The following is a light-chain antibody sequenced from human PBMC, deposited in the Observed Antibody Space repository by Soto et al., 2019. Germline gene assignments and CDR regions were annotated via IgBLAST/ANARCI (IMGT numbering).Light chain of an antibody. CDR3: QSYDSSLSGSL. CDR2: GNS. V-gene: IGLV1-40*01. CDR1: XXXXGAGYD. J-gene: IGLJ2*01. Sequence: QSVLTQPPSVSGXXXXRVXXXXXGXXXXXGAGYDVHWYQQLPGTAPKLLIHGNSNRPSGVPVRFSGSKSGTSASLAISGLQAEDEADYYCQSYDSSLSGSLFGGGTQLTVL.